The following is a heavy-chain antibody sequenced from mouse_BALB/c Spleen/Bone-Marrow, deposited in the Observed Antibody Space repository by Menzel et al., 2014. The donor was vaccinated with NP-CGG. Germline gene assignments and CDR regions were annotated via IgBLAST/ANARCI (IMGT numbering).Heavy chain of an antibody. J-gene: IGHJ1*01. V-gene: IGHV1S81*02. D-gene: IGHD1-1*01. Sequence: VQLQQSGAELVKPGASVKLSCKASGYTFTSYWMHRVKQRPGQGLEWIGEINPSNGRTNYNEKFKSKATLTVDKSSSTAYMQLSSLTSEDSAVYYCAPYYYGSSYGFYWYFDVWGAGTTVTVSS. CDR3: APYYYGSSYGFYWYFDV. CDR1: GYTFTSYW. CDR2: INPSNGRT.